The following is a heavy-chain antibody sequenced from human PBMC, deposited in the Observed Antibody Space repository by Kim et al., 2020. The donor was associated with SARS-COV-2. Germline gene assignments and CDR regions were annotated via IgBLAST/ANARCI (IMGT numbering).Heavy chain of an antibody. D-gene: IGHD3-3*01. CDR3: ARNRGGSGQYYYYYGMDV. J-gene: IGHJ6*02. Sequence: SVKVSCKASGGTFSSYAISWVRQAPGQGLEWMGGIIPIFGTANYAQKFQGRVTITADESTSTAYMELSSLRSEDTAVYYCARNRGGSGQYYYYYGMDVWGQGTTVTVSS. CDR2: IIPIFGTA. CDR1: GGTFSSYA. V-gene: IGHV1-69*13.